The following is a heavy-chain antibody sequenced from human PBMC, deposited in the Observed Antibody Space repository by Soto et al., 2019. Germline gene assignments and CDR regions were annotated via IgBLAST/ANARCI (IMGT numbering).Heavy chain of an antibody. J-gene: IGHJ6*02. V-gene: IGHV1-69*02. CDR3: ARGAWFGENYGMDV. CDR1: GGTFSSYT. CDR2: IIPMLGIA. D-gene: IGHD3-10*01. Sequence: QVQLVQSGAEVKKPGSSVKVSCKAAGGTFSSYTISWVRQAPGLGLEWMGRIIPMLGIANYAQKFQGRVTNTADKSPSTAYMELSSLRSEDTAVYYCARGAWFGENYGMDVWGQGTTVTVSS.